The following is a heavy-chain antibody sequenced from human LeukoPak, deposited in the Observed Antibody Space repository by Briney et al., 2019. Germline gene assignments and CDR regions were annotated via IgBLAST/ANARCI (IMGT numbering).Heavy chain of an antibody. D-gene: IGHD2-2*01. CDR1: GFTFEEHV. CDR3: ANDLGGSATTV. J-gene: IGHJ4*02. Sequence: PGRSLRLSCAASGFTFEEHVMHWVRQAPGKGLEWVSSISWSGDRMGYADAVKGRFTISRDHAKNSLFLQMNSLRVEDTALYYCANDLGGSATTVWGQGTLVTVSS. V-gene: IGHV3-9*01. CDR2: ISWSGDRM.